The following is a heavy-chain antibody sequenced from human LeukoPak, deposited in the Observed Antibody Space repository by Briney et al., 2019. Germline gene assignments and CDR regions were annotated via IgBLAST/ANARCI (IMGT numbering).Heavy chain of an antibody. CDR3: ARATLDN. Sequence: GGSLRLSCAASGFSVSSNYISWVRQAPGRGLEWVSVIYSGGSTKYADSVKARFAISRDNSKNTVYLQMNSLRAEDTAVYYCARATLDNWGQGTLVTVSS. J-gene: IGHJ4*02. V-gene: IGHV3-53*01. CDR1: GFSVSSNY. CDR2: IYSGGST.